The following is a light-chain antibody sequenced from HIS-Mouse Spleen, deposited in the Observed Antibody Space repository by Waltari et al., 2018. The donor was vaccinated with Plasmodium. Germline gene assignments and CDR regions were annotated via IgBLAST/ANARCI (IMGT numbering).Light chain of an antibody. V-gene: IGLV3-27*01. CDR1: VLAKKY. Sequence: SYELTQPSSVSVSPGQTARITCSGDVLAKKYARWFQQKPGQAPVLVIYKDSERPSGIPGRVAGSSSGTTVTWTISGAQVEDEADYYCYSAADNNRVFGGGTKLTVL. CDR2: KDS. J-gene: IGLJ3*02. CDR3: YSAADNNRV.